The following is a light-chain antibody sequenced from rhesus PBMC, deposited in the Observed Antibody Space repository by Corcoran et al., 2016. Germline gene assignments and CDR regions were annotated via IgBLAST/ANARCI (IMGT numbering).Light chain of an antibody. J-gene: IGKJ2*01. CDR1: QSVGSY. CDR3: QQSSNLSS. V-gene: IGKV3-24*04. Sequence: ETVVTQSPATLSLSPGERATLSCRASQSVGSYLAWYQQKPGQSPRLPIYGTSSRATGIPDSVIGSGSGTDFTIPISSLEPEDFGVYYCQQSSNLSSFGQGTKVEIK. CDR2: GTS.